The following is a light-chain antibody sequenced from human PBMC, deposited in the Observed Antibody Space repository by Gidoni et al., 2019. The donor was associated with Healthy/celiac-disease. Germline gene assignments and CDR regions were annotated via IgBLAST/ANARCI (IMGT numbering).Light chain of an antibody. CDR1: SGHTSYA. V-gene: IGLV4-69*01. J-gene: IGLJ3*02. CDR2: LNGDGSH. Sequence: QLVLTHSPAASASLGASVKLTFTLSSGHTSYAIAWHQQQPEKGPRYLMKLNGDGSHSKGDGIPDRFPGSSSGAERYLTISSLQSEDEADYYCQTWGTGWVFGVGTKLTVL. CDR3: QTWGTGWV.